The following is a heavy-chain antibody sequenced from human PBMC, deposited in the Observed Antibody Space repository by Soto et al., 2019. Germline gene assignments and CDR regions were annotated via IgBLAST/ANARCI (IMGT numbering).Heavy chain of an antibody. V-gene: IGHV3-23*01. CDR2: ITGNGDTT. CDR1: GFTFINTG. D-gene: IGHD3-22*01. CDR3: AKIDGYFDY. J-gene: IGHJ4*02. Sequence: EVQVLQSGGGLVPPGGSLRLSCAGSGFTFINTGMSWVRQAPGQGLEWVSAITGNGDTTYYADSVKGRFTISRDNSKSTLYLHMNSLRGEDTAVYYCAKIDGYFDYWGQGTLVTVSS.